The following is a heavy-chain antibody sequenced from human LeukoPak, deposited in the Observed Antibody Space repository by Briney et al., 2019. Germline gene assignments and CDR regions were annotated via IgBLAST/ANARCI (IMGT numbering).Heavy chain of an antibody. CDR2: ISGSDGST. J-gene: IGHJ4*02. V-gene: IGHV3-23*01. D-gene: IGHD1-26*01. Sequence: GGSLRVSYAPSGFSFSSYAMTWVRQAPGRGRAWVSGISGSDGSTHYADSVKGRFTISRDNSKNTLYLQMNSLRAEDTAVYYCAKDTYTHSGTYYLYYFDYWGQGTLVTVSS. CDR3: AKDTYTHSGTYYLYYFDY. CDR1: GFSFSSYA.